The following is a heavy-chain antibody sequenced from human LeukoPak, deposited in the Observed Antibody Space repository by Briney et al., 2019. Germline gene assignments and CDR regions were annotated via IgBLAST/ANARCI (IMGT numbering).Heavy chain of an antibody. V-gene: IGHV4-4*07. CDR3: AREPPPVVTTPSVYYYGMDV. D-gene: IGHD4-11*01. CDR1: GGSISSYY. Sequence: SETLSLTCTVSGGSISSYYWSWIRQPAGKGLEWIGRIYTSGSTNYNPSLKSRVTMSVDTSKNQFSLKLSSVTAADTAVYYCAREPPPVVTTPSVYYYGMDVWGQGTTVTVSS. CDR2: IYTSGST. J-gene: IGHJ6*02.